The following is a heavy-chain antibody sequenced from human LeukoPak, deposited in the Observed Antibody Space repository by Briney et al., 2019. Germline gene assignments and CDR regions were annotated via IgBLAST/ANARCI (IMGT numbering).Heavy chain of an antibody. CDR1: GFTFSDYY. CDR3: ARSRYCSSTSCPDWYFDL. D-gene: IGHD2-2*01. V-gene: IGHV3-11*03. Sequence: GGSLRLSCAASGFTFSDYYMSWIRQAPGKGLEWVSYISSSSSYTNYADSVKGRFTISRDNAKNSLYLQMNSLRAEDTAVYYCARSRYCSSTSCPDWYFDLWGRGTLATVSS. CDR2: ISSSSSYT. J-gene: IGHJ2*01.